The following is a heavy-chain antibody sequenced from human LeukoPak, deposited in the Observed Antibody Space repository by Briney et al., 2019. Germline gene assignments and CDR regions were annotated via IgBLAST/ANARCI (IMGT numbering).Heavy chain of an antibody. Sequence: QPGGSLRLSCAASGFTFSSYAMHWVRQAPGKGLEWVAIISYDGSNKYYADSVKGRFTISRDNSKNTVYLQMNSLRGEDTAVYYCARDVGYFRFDYWGQGTLVTVSS. V-gene: IGHV3-30-3*01. CDR3: ARDVGYFRFDY. D-gene: IGHD5-18*01. CDR2: ISYDGSNK. J-gene: IGHJ4*02. CDR1: GFTFSSYA.